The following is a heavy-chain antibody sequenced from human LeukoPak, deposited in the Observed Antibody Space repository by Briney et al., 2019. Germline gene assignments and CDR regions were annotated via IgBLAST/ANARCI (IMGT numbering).Heavy chain of an antibody. J-gene: IGHJ4*02. D-gene: IGHD1-26*01. V-gene: IGHV4-39*01. CDR1: GGSISSSSYY. Sequence: SETLSLTCTVSGGSISSSSYYWGWIRQPPGKGLEWIGSIYYSGSTYYNPSLKSRVTISVDTSKNQFSLKLSSVTAADTAVYYCARMELGSYLGNYWGQGTLVIVSS. CDR3: ARMELGSYLGNY. CDR2: IYYSGST.